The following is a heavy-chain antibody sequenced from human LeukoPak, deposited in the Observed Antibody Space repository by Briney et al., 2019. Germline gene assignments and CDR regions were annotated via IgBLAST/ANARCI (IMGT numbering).Heavy chain of an antibody. CDR1: GYTFTSYD. CDR3: ARSSIVVVPAAMSARTNYYYYYYYMDV. Sequence: SVKVSCKASGYTFTSYDINWVRQATGQGLEWMGGIIPIFGTANYAQKFQGRVTITTDESTSTAYMELSSLRSEDTAVYYCARSSIVVVPAAMSARTNYYYYYYYMDVWGKGTTVTVSS. J-gene: IGHJ6*03. D-gene: IGHD2-2*01. V-gene: IGHV1-69*05. CDR2: IIPIFGTA.